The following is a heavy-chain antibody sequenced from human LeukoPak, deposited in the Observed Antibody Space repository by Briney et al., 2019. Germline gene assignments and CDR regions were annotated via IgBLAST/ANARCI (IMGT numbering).Heavy chain of an antibody. Sequence: PGGSLRLSCAASGFTFSSYGMHWVRQAPGKGLDWVALIWYDGNEYYADSVKGRFTISRDNSKNTLYLQMHSLRAEDTAVYYCARLAVAGLMFDPWGQGTLVTVSS. D-gene: IGHD6-19*01. CDR3: ARLAVAGLMFDP. CDR1: GFTFSSYG. CDR2: IWYDGNE. V-gene: IGHV3-33*01. J-gene: IGHJ5*02.